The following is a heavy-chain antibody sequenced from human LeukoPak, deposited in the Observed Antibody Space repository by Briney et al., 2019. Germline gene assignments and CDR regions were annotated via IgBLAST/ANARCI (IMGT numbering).Heavy chain of an antibody. CDR3: ASKPYCSSTSCWHGMDV. D-gene: IGHD2-2*01. J-gene: IGHJ6*02. V-gene: IGHV1-69*17. CDR1: GGTFISYA. Sequence: VNVSCMASGGTFISYAFSWVRQPASRGREGMGGIIPIFGIANYAQKFQGRVTITADKSTSTAYMELSSLRSEDTAVYYCASKPYCSSTSCWHGMDVWGQGTTVTVSS. CDR2: IIPIFGIA.